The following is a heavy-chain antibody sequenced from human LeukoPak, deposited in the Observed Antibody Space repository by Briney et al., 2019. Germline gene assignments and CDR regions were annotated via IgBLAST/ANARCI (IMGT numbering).Heavy chain of an antibody. CDR1: GFTFSSYS. Sequence: PGGSLRLSCAASGFTFSSYSMHWVRQAPGKGLEWVAVISSDATDKYYADSVKGRFTISRDNSKNTVYLQVNSLRPEDTAVYYCGKGLGGSFAAGNYWGQGTPVTVSS. CDR2: ISSDATDK. V-gene: IGHV3-30*18. CDR3: GKGLGGSFAAGNY. J-gene: IGHJ4*02. D-gene: IGHD1-26*01.